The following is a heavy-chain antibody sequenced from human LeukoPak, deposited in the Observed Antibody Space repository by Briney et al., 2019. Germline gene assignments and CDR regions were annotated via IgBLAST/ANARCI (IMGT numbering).Heavy chain of an antibody. CDR2: INQDGSEK. CDR3: ASFKRITIFGVVITYFDY. V-gene: IGHV3-7*02. Sequence: GGSLRLSCAASGFTLSRYWMSWVRQAPGKGLEWVAHINQDGSEKNYVDSVRGRFTISRDNAKNSLYLQMNSLRAEDTAVYYCASFKRITIFGVVITYFDYWGQGTLVTVSS. J-gene: IGHJ4*02. D-gene: IGHD3-3*01. CDR1: GFTLSRYW.